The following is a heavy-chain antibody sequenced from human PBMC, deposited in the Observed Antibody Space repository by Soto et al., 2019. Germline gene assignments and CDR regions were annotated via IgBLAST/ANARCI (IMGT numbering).Heavy chain of an antibody. V-gene: IGHV1-2*04. CDR3: ARAFGEDYYYYYMDV. D-gene: IGHD3-3*01. Sequence: ASVKVSCKASGYTFTGYYMHWVRQAPGQGLEWMGWINPNSGGTNYAQKFQGWVTMTRDTSISTAYMELSRLRSGDTAVYYCARAFGEDYYYYYMDVWGKGTTVTVSS. CDR1: GYTFTGYY. CDR2: INPNSGGT. J-gene: IGHJ6*03.